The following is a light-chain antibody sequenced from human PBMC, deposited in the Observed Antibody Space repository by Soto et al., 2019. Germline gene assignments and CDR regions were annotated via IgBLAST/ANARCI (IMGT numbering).Light chain of an antibody. CDR1: QTITNY. CDR2: ATD. J-gene: IGKJ4*01. V-gene: IGKV1-39*01. Sequence: DIQMTQSPSSLSASVGDRVTITCRASQTITNYLNWYQQQSGKAPKLLIYATDTLQSGVPSRFSGSGSGTDYTLTISSLQPEDFAVYYCQQYNNWPRLTFGGGTKVEIK. CDR3: QQYNNWPRLT.